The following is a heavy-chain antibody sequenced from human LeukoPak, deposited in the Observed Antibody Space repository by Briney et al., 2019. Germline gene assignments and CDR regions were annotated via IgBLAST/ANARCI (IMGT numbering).Heavy chain of an antibody. CDR2: IYTSGST. V-gene: IGHV4-61*02. J-gene: IGHJ2*01. CDR1: GGSISSGSYY. D-gene: IGHD3-22*01. Sequence: SQTLSLTCTVSGGSISSGSYYWSWIRQPAGKGLEWIGRIYTSGSTNYNPSLKSRVTISVDTSKNQFSLKLSSVTAADTAVYYCARATISIYDSRPFDLWGRGTLVTVSS. CDR3: ARATISIYDSRPFDL.